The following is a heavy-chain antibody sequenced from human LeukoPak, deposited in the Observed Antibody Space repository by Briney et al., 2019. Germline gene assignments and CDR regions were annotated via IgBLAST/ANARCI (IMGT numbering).Heavy chain of an antibody. J-gene: IGHJ6*02. CDR1: GGSISSYY. V-gene: IGHV4-39*01. CDR2: IYYSGST. Sequence: SETLSLTCTVSGGSISSYYWGWIRQPPGKGLEWIGSIYYSGSTYYNPSLKSRVTISVDTSKNQFSLKLSSVTAADTAVYYCARRYVLRYFDWLPYYGMDVWGQGTTVTVSS. CDR3: ARRYVLRYFDWLPYYGMDV. D-gene: IGHD3-9*01.